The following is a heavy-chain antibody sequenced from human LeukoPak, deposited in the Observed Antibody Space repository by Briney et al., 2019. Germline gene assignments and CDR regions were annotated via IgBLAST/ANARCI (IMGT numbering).Heavy chain of an antibody. CDR2: ISGDGGST. D-gene: IGHD6-19*01. Sequence: GGSLRLSCAAPGFIFDNYAIHWVRQAPGKGLEWVSLISGDGGSTFYADSVRGRFTISRDNTRKSLSLKMSSLRSEDTALYYCARESETSGWYDYWGQGNLVTVSS. CDR3: ARESETSGWYDY. V-gene: IGHV3-43*02. J-gene: IGHJ4*02. CDR1: GFIFDNYA.